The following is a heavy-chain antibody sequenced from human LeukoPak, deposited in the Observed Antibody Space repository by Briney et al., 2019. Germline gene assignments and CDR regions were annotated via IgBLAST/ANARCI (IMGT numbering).Heavy chain of an antibody. J-gene: IGHJ4*02. Sequence: ASVKVSCKASGYTFTSYYMHWVRQAPGQGLEWMGIINPSDGSTSYAQKFQGRVTMTRDTSTSTVYMELSSLRSEDTAVYYCARPYSNYVGSCDFGYWGQGTLVTVSS. CDR3: ARPYSNYVGSCDFGY. CDR1: GYTFTSYY. CDR2: INPSDGST. V-gene: IGHV1-46*01. D-gene: IGHD4-11*01.